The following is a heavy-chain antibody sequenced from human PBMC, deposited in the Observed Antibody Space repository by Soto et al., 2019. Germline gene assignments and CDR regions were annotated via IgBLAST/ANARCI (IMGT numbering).Heavy chain of an antibody. CDR3: ARAGGYCSGGSCYSGLPSQQIYYYYMDV. D-gene: IGHD2-15*01. CDR1: GGSFSGYY. CDR2: INHSGST. J-gene: IGHJ6*03. V-gene: IGHV4-34*01. Sequence: TSETLSLTCAVYGGSFSGYYWSWIRQPPGKGLEWIGEINHSGSTNYNPSLKSRVTIPVDTSKNQFSLKLSSVTAADTAVYYCARAGGYCSGGSCYSGLPSQQIYYYYMDVWGKGTTVTVSS.